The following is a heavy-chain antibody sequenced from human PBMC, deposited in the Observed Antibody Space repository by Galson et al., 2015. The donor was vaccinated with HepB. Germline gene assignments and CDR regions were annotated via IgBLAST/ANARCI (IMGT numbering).Heavy chain of an antibody. V-gene: IGHV5-51*07. CDR1: GYSFTTHW. J-gene: IGHJ6*03. CDR2: IFPGDSDT. CDR3: ARLGGGMTTSLYYYYYMDV. Sequence: QSGAEVKKPGGSLKISCKASGYSFTTHWIGWVHQMPGKGLEWMGIIFPGDSDTRYSPSFQGQVTMSVDKSISTAYLQWSSLKAADTAMYYCARLGGGMTTSLYYYYYMDVWGQGTTVTVSS. D-gene: IGHD3-16*01.